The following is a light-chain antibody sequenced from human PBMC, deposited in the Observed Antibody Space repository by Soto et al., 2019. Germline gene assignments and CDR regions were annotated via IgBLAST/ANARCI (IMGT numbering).Light chain of an antibody. CDR3: QQYYAYWT. CDR2: KSS. CDR1: QDLDKW. Sequence: ILVSQSPSSLSASVGDRVTITCRASQDLDKWLAWYQQKPGKAPSLLIYKSSTLRQGVPSRFSDFGSGTEYMLTFTDHQPDDFATYYCQQYYAYWTFGHGTVVEMK. V-gene: IGKV1-5*01. J-gene: IGKJ1*01.